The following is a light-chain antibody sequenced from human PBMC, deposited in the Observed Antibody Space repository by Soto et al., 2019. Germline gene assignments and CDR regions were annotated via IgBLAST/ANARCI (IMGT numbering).Light chain of an antibody. V-gene: IGKV1-5*03. CDR3: QQYNSYSWT. CDR2: SAS. J-gene: IGKJ1*01. Sequence: DIQMTQSPSTLSASVGDRVTITCRASQTISTWLAWYQQKPGKAPKLLIYSASNLESGVPSRFNGSGSGTEFTLTISSLQPDDFATYYCQQYNSYSWTFGQGTKVDIK. CDR1: QTISTW.